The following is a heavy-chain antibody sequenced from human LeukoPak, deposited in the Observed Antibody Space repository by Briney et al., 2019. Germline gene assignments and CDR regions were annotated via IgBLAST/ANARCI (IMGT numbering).Heavy chain of an antibody. CDR3: ARDGRREGFDI. V-gene: IGHV4-39*07. Sequence: SETLSLTCTVSGGSISSSSYYWGWIRQPPGKGLEWIGSIYYSGSTYYNPSLKSRVTISVDTSKNQFSLKLSSVTAADTAVYYCARDGRREGFDIWGQGTMVTVSS. J-gene: IGHJ3*02. CDR2: IYYSGST. CDR1: GGSISSSSYY. D-gene: IGHD5-24*01.